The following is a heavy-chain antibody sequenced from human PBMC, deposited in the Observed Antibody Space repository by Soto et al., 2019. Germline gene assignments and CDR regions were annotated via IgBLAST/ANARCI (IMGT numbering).Heavy chain of an antibody. Sequence: EVQLVQSGGDLVQPGGSLRLSCVASGFTFSTYWMTWVRQAPGMGLEWVAGLKEDASEEVYVDSVKGRFSISRDNAKNSLYLQLNSRGADDPAVYYCATAISSPFSNFDSWGQGSLVTVSS. CDR3: ATAISSPFSNFDS. J-gene: IGHJ4*02. D-gene: IGHD2-2*01. V-gene: IGHV3-7*01. CDR2: LKEDASEE. CDR1: GFTFSTYW.